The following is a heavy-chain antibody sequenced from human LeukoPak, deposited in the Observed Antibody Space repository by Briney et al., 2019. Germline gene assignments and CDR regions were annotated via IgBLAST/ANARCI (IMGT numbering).Heavy chain of an antibody. CDR3: ARGPIGYSSSWSDY. CDR2: IYDSGNT. Sequence: SETLSLTCTVSGGSISNYYWSWIRQPPGKGLEWIGYIYDSGNTNYNPSLKSRVTISADTSKNQFSLKLISVTAADTAVYYCARGPIGYSSSWSDYWGQGTLVTVSS. V-gene: IGHV4-59*01. CDR1: GGSISNYY. J-gene: IGHJ4*02. D-gene: IGHD6-13*01.